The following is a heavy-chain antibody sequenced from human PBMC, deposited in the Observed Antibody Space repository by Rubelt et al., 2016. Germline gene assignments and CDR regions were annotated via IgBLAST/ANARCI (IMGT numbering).Heavy chain of an antibody. J-gene: IGHJ4*02. CDR1: GASISSRSYF. CDR3: ARGNTMIVVEHWVYYFDY. Sequence: QLQLQESGPGLVKPSETLSLTCTVSGASISSRSYFWGWIRQPPGKGLEWIGYIYYSGSTNYNPSLWSRVTISVDTSKNQFSLKLSSVTAADTAVYYCARGNTMIVVEHWVYYFDYWGQGTLVTVSS. V-gene: IGHV4-61*05. CDR2: IYYSGST. D-gene: IGHD3-22*01.